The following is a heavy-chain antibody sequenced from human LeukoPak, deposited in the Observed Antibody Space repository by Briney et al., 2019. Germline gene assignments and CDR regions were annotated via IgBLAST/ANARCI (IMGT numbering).Heavy chain of an antibody. CDR3: ARQNDFRLDY. Sequence: GASLRISCKGSGSPFSSYWIGWVRQMPGKGLEWMGIIYPGDSDTRYSPSLQGQFTISVDTSIGTAYLQWSSLKASDTAIFYCARQNDFRLDYWGQGTLVTVSS. CDR2: IYPGDSDT. CDR1: GSPFSSYW. V-gene: IGHV5-51*01. D-gene: IGHD3-3*01. J-gene: IGHJ4*02.